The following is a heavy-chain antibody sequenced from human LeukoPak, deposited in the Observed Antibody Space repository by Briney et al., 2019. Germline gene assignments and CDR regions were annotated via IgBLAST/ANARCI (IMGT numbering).Heavy chain of an antibody. D-gene: IGHD3-22*01. CDR2: ISADGSTT. CDR3: ARDNVIYYYDSSGYYPLDY. Sequence: GGSLRLSCAASGFTFSSYWMHWVRQAPGKGLVWVSRISADGSTTTYADSVKGRFTISRDNSKNTLYLQMNSLRTEDTAVYYCARDNVIYYYDSSGYYPLDYWGQGTLVTVSS. V-gene: IGHV3-74*01. CDR1: GFTFSSYW. J-gene: IGHJ4*02.